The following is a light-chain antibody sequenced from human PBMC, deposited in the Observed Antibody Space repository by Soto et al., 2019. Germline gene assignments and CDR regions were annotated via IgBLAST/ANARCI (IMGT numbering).Light chain of an antibody. CDR2: AAS. V-gene: IGKV1-39*01. CDR1: QTISSY. Sequence: DIQMTQSPSSLSASLGDRVTITCRASQTISSYLNWYQQKPGKAPKLLISAASTLQTGVPSRFSGSGSGTDFTLTISSLQPEDFAAYYCQQSYSTPLTFGGGTKVEIK. CDR3: QQSYSTPLT. J-gene: IGKJ4*01.